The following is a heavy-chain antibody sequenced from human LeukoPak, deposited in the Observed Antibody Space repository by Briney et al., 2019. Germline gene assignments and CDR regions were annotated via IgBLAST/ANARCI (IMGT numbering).Heavy chain of an antibody. J-gene: IGHJ4*02. Sequence: GGSLRLSCAASGFIFSDYGMHWVRQTPGRGLEWLAVIAYDGSPKYYADSVKGRFTVSRDNSKNTLYLQMDTLRAEDTAVYYCAKDAALYPFFFDYWGQGTLVTVSS. CDR1: GFIFSDYG. CDR3: AKDAALYPFFFDY. CDR2: IAYDGSPK. D-gene: IGHD3-16*01. V-gene: IGHV3-30*18.